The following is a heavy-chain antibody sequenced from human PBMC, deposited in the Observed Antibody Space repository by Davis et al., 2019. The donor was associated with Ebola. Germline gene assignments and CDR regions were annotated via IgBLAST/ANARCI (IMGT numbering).Heavy chain of an antibody. CDR3: SVTVTPPGYYYGMDV. Sequence: GESLKISCAASGFTFSGSAMHWVRQASGKGLEWVGRIRSKANSYATAYAASVKGRFTISSDDSKNTAYLQMNSLKTEDTAVYYCSVTVTPPGYYYGMDVWGQGTTVTVS. CDR1: GFTFSGSA. CDR2: IRSKANSYAT. D-gene: IGHD4-17*01. J-gene: IGHJ6*02. V-gene: IGHV3-73*01.